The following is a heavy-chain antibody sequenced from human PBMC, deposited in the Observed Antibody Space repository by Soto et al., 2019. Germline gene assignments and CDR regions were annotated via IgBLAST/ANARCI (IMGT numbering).Heavy chain of an antibody. D-gene: IGHD4-17*01. Sequence: QVQLVESGGGVVQPGRSLRLSCAASGFTFSSYGMHWVCQAPGKGLEWVAVISYDGSNKYYADSVKGRFTISRDNSKNTLYLQMNSLRAEDTAVYYCAKDPTYGDYVDYFDYWGQGTLVTVSS. CDR2: ISYDGSNK. J-gene: IGHJ4*02. CDR1: GFTFSSYG. V-gene: IGHV3-30*18. CDR3: AKDPTYGDYVDYFDY.